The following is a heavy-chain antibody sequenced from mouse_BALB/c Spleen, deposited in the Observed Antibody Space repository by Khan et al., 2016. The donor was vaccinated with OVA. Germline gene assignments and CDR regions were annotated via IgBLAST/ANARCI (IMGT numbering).Heavy chain of an antibody. J-gene: IGHJ3*01. CDR2: IWGDGST. V-gene: IGHV2-6-7*01. D-gene: IGHD1-2*01. Sequence: VKLLESGPGLVAPSQNLSITCTVSGFSLTDYGVNWVRQPPGKGLEWLGMIWGDGSTDYNSALKSRLSISKDNSKSQVFLKMNSLQTDDTARFYCARELRLGGFAYWGQGTLVTVSA. CDR3: ARELRLGGFAY. CDR1: GFSLTDYG.